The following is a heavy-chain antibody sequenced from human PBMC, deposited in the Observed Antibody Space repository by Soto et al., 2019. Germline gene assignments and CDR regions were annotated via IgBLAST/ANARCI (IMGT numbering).Heavy chain of an antibody. D-gene: IGHD3-16*01. Sequence: QLQLQESGPGLVKPSETLSLTCTVSGGSISSSSYYWGWIRQPPGKGLEWIGSIYYSGYTCYNPSLKSRVTISVDTSKNHFSPKLSSVTAADTAVYYCARHNGPLYVGYYYDMDVWGQGTTVTVSS. J-gene: IGHJ6*02. CDR1: GGSISSSSYY. CDR3: ARHNGPLYVGYYYDMDV. CDR2: IYYSGYT. V-gene: IGHV4-39*01.